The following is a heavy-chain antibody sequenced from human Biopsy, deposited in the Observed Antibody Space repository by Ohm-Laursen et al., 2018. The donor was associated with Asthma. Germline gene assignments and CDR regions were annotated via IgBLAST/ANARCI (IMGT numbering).Heavy chain of an antibody. V-gene: IGHV1-18*01. CDR1: GYTFNSAG. Sequence: ASVKVFCNPSGYTFNSAGITWVRQAPGQGLEWMGWISVYNGNTKVAQKLQDRVTMITDTSTSTAYMELRSLRSDDTAVYFCARAVDYSHYYGIDVWGQGTTVTVS. D-gene: IGHD3-10*01. CDR3: ARAVDYSHYYGIDV. CDR2: ISVYNGNT. J-gene: IGHJ6*02.